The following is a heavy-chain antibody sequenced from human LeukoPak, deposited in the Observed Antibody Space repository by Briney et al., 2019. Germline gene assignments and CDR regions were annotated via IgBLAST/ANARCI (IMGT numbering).Heavy chain of an antibody. Sequence: ASVKVSCKAPGYTFTSYYMHWVRQAPGQGLEWMGIINPSGGSTSYAQKFQGRVTMTRDTSTSTVYMELSRLRSEDTAVYYCARDIGVEYYFDYWGQGTLVTVSS. CDR2: INPSGGST. V-gene: IGHV1-46*01. D-gene: IGHD3-3*01. J-gene: IGHJ4*02. CDR1: GYTFTSYY. CDR3: ARDIGVEYYFDY.